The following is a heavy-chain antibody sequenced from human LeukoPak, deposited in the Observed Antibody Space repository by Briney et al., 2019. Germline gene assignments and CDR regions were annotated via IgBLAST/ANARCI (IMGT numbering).Heavy chain of an antibody. Sequence: GGSLRLSCAASGFTFSSCWMSWVRQAPGKGLEWVANIKEDGGEIHFVDSMEGRFTISRDNAKNSLYLQMNSLRGDDTAVYYCARSGYSHSWDYWGQGTLVIVSS. D-gene: IGHD1-26*01. CDR2: IKEDGGEI. J-gene: IGHJ4*02. CDR3: ARSGYSHSWDY. CDR1: GFTFSSCW. V-gene: IGHV3-7*03.